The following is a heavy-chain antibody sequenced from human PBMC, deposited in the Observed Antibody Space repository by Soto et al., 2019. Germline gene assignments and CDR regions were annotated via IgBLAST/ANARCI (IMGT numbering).Heavy chain of an antibody. V-gene: IGHV4-39*01. CDR2: FYSSGSS. CDR3: ASGNFYYYFGMDV. Sequence: SETLSLTCTVSGGSISSSSHYWVWIRQPPGKGLEWIGSFYSSGSSYYNPSLKRRVTISVDTSKNQFSLKLGSVTAADTAVYYCASGNFYYYFGMDVWGQGTTVTVSS. J-gene: IGHJ6*02. CDR1: GGSISSSSHY. D-gene: IGHD1-7*01.